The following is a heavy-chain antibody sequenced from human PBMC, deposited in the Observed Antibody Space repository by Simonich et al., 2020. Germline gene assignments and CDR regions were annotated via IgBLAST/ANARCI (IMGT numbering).Heavy chain of an antibody. Sequence: QVQLVESGGGVVQPGRSLRLSCAASGFTFSSYAMHWVRQAPGNGLEWGAVISYDGSNKYYADSVKGRFTISRDNSKNTLYLQMNSLRAEDTAVYYCARPESESYSSGPDYWGQGTLVTVSS. V-gene: IGHV3-30*07. CDR1: GFTFSSYA. CDR2: ISYDGSNK. CDR3: ARPESESYSSGPDY. D-gene: IGHD6-25*01. J-gene: IGHJ4*02.